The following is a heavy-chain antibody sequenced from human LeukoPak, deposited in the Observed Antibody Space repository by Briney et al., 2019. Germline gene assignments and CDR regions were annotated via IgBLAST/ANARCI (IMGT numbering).Heavy chain of an antibody. V-gene: IGHV1-18*01. CDR2: ISAYNGNT. CDR1: LYTFTSYG. CDR3: GRDKSKKANAFDI. J-gene: IGHJ3*02. Sequence: ASVKVSCKASLYTFTSYGISWVRQAPGQGLEWMGWISAYNGNTNYAQKLQGSVTMTTDTTTSTAYMELRSMRSDDTAVYCWGRDKSKKANAFDIWGQGTMVTVSS.